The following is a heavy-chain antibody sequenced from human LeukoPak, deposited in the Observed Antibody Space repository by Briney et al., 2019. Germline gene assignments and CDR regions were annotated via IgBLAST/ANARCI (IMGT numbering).Heavy chain of an antibody. J-gene: IGHJ3*02. Sequence: ASVKVSCKASGYTFTGYYMHWVRQAPGQGLEWMGWINPNSGGTNYAQKFQGRVTMTRDTSISTAYMELSRLRSDDTAVYYCGRVNFVGVTPPHDVFDIGGKGKMVTVSS. CDR2: INPNSGGT. V-gene: IGHV1-2*02. CDR1: GYTFTGYY. CDR3: GRVNFVGVTPPHDVFDI. D-gene: IGHD2-21*02.